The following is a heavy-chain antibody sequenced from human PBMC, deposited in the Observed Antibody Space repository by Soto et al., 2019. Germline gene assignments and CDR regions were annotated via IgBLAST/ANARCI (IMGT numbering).Heavy chain of an antibody. CDR3: ARVSAPRPGRAAGTEGYYYMDV. CDR1: GDSVSSNSAA. J-gene: IGHJ6*03. Sequence: PSQTLSLTCAISGDSVSSNSAAWNWIRQSPSRGLEWLGRTYYRSKWYNDYAVSVKSRITINPDTSKNQFSLQLNSVTPEDTAVYYCARVSAPRPGRAAGTEGYYYMDVWAKGTTVTV. CDR2: TYYRSKWYN. V-gene: IGHV6-1*01. D-gene: IGHD6-13*01.